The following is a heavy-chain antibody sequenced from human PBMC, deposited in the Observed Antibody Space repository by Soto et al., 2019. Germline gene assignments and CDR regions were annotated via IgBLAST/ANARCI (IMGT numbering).Heavy chain of an antibody. J-gene: IGHJ6*02. D-gene: IGHD2-8*01. Sequence: QVQLVQSGAEVKKPGSSVKVSCKASGGTFSSYAISWVRQAPGQGLEWMGGIIPIFGTANYAQKFQGRVTITADESTSTAYMELSSPRSEDTAVYYCARPHCTNGVCYHRDYYYGMDVWGQGTTVTVSS. CDR1: GGTFSSYA. CDR3: ARPHCTNGVCYHRDYYYGMDV. CDR2: IIPIFGTA. V-gene: IGHV1-69*01.